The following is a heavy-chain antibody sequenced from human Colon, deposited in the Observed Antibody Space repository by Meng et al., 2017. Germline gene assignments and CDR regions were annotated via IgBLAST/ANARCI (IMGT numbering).Heavy chain of an antibody. V-gene: IGHV3-72*01. Sequence: EVQLVGSGGGLVQPGGSLRLPCAASGFSLSDHYMDWVRQAPGKGLEWFGRTRDKVKSYTTEYAASVKGRFTISRDDSENSLFLEMNSLKSEDTAVYYCARLLSHTGGYYVDYWGQGTLVTVSS. J-gene: IGHJ4*02. CDR1: GFSLSDHY. D-gene: IGHD2-8*02. CDR3: ARLLSHTGGYYVDY. CDR2: TRDKVKSYTT.